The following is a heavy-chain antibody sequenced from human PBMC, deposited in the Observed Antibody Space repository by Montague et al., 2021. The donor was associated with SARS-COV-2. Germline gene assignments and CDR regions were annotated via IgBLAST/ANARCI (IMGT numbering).Heavy chain of an antibody. J-gene: IGHJ6*02. CDR2: ISGGGAST. Sequence: SLRLSCAASGFSFAGYALSWVRQAPGQGLEWVSGISGGGASTYYGDSVQGRFTISRDNSKNTVYLQMNSLRAEDTAVYYCAKHSAFHPSSCDMHVWGQGTTVTVSS. V-gene: IGHV3-23*01. D-gene: IGHD3-16*01. CDR1: GFSFAGYA. CDR3: AKHSAFHPSSCDMHV.